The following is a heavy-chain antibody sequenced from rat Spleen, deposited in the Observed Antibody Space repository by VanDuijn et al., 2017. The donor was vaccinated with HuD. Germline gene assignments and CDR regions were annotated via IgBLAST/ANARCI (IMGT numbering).Heavy chain of an antibody. V-gene: IGHV5-31*01. D-gene: IGHD1-4*01. CDR1: GFNFNDYW. Sequence: EVKLVESGGGLVQPGRSLKLPCAASGFNFNDYWMGWVRQAPGKGLEWVASITDTGDYIYYSGSVKGRFTISRDNAQNTLYLQMNSLRSEDTATYYCSPLPGYNLDYWGQGVMVTASS. J-gene: IGHJ2*01. CDR3: SPLPGYNLDY. CDR2: ITDTGDYI.